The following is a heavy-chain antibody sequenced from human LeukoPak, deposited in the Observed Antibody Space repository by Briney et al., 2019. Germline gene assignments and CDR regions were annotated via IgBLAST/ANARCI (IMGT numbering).Heavy chain of an antibody. Sequence: ASVKVSCKVSGYTLTELSMHWVRQAPGKGLEWMGGFDPEDGETIYAQKFQGRVTMTEDTSTDTAYMELSSLRSEDTAVYYCATRNGIVVVPAAMKYYYYYMDVWGKGTTVTVSS. J-gene: IGHJ6*03. CDR2: FDPEDGET. D-gene: IGHD2-2*01. CDR1: GYTLTELS. CDR3: ATRNGIVVVPAAMKYYYYYMDV. V-gene: IGHV1-24*01.